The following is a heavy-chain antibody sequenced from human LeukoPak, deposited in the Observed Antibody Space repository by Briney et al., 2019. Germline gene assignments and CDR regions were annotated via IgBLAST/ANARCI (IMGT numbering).Heavy chain of an antibody. J-gene: IGHJ6*02. CDR1: GYTLTSYG. D-gene: IGHD1-26*01. V-gene: IGHV1-18*01. Sequence: GASVTVSCKASGYTLTSYGISWVRQAPGQGLEWMGWISANNGDTDYPPKLQDRVTMTTDTYTSTAYMELRSLRSDDTAVYYCARNPWELSLYYYYGMDVWGQGTTVTVSS. CDR2: ISANNGDT. CDR3: ARNPWELSLYYYYGMDV.